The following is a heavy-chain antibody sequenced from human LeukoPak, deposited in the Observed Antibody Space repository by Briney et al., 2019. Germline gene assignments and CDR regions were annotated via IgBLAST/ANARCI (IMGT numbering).Heavy chain of an antibody. Sequence: ASVTVSCTASGYTFTSYAMHWVRQAPGQRLEWMGWINAGNGNTKYSQKFQGRVTITRDTSASTAYMELSSLRSEDTAVYYCATTVAGSVGYYFDYWGQGTLVTVSS. V-gene: IGHV1-3*01. D-gene: IGHD6-19*01. CDR3: ATTVAGSVGYYFDY. CDR1: GYTFTSYA. J-gene: IGHJ4*02. CDR2: INAGNGNT.